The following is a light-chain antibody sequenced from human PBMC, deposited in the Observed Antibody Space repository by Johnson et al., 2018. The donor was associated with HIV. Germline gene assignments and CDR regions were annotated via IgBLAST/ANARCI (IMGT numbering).Light chain of an antibody. V-gene: IGLV1-51*01. Sequence: QSVLTQSPSVSAAAGQKVTISCSGTYSNIEHNYVSWYQQLPGTAPKLLIYGTTTRPSGIPDRFSGSKSGTSATLGITGLQTAAEADYYCGTWDSSLSASYVFVAGTKVTVL. J-gene: IGLJ1*01. CDR3: GTWDSSLSASYV. CDR1: YSNIEHNY. CDR2: GTT.